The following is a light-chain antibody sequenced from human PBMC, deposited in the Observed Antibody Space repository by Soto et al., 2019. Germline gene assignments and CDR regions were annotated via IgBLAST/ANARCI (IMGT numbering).Light chain of an antibody. J-gene: IGLJ3*02. Sequence: QSVLTQPASVSLSPGQSITISCTGTSSDVGGYNYVSWYQQHPGKAPKLMIYDVSNRPSGVSNRFSGSKSGNTASLTISGLQAEDEADYYCSSYTSSSTPWVFGGGTKVTVL. CDR1: SSDVGGYNY. CDR3: SSYTSSSTPWV. CDR2: DVS. V-gene: IGLV2-14*01.